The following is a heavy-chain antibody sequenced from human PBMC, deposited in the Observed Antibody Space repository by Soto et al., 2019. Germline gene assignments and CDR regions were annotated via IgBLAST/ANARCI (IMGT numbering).Heavy chain of an antibody. CDR2: ISYDGSNK. CDR3: ARGRWHYGMDV. Sequence: QVQLVESGGGVVQPGRSLRLSCAASGFTFSSYAMHWVRQAPGKGLEWVAVISYDGSNKYYADSVKGRFTISRDNSKNTLYLHMNSLRAEDTAVYYCARGRWHYGMDVWGQGTTVTVSS. V-gene: IGHV3-30-3*01. CDR1: GFTFSSYA. J-gene: IGHJ6*02.